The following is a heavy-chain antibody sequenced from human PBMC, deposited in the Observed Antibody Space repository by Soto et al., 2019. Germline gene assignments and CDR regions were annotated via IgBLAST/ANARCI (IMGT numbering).Heavy chain of an antibody. CDR2: IYYSGST. D-gene: IGHD2-15*01. Sequence: SETLSLTCTVSGGSISSYYWSWIRQPPGKGLEWIGYIYYSGSTNYNPSLKSRVTISVDTSKNQFSLKLSSVTAADTAVYYCARNYCSGGSCYPYFDYWAREPWSPSPQ. CDR3: ARNYCSGGSCYPYFDY. CDR1: GGSISSYY. J-gene: IGHJ4*02. V-gene: IGHV4-59*01.